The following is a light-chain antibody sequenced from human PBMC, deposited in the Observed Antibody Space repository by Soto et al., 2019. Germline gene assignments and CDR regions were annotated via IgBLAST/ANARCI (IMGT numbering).Light chain of an antibody. CDR2: AAL. V-gene: IGKV1-39*01. CDR1: QSIITY. CDR3: QRYDSVPFT. Sequence: DIQMTQSPSSLSASVGDIVAITCSASQSIITYLNWYQQKPGKAPKLLIYAALNLQRGVPSRFSGSGSGTDFTLAISNVQPEDVATYYCQRYDSVPFTFGGGTKVDIK. J-gene: IGKJ4*01.